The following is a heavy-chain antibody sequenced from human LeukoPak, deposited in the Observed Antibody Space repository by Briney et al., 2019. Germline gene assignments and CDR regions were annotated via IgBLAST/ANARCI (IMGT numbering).Heavy chain of an antibody. CDR1: GGSISSGGCY. J-gene: IGHJ5*02. CDR2: IYYSGST. D-gene: IGHD3-10*01. V-gene: IGHV4-31*03. CDR3: ARRPVSTMARGAPVPFDP. Sequence: SETLSLTCTVSGGSISSGGCYWRWIRQHPGKGLEWIGYIYYSGSTYYNPSLKSRVTISVDTSKNQFSLKLSSVTAADTAVYYCARRPVSTMARGAPVPFDPWGQGTLVTVSS.